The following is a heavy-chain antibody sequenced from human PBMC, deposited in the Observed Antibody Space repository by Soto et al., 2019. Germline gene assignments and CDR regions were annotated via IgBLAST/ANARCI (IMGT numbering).Heavy chain of an antibody. CDR1: GGTVSSYA. CDR2: IIPIFGTA. J-gene: IGHJ3*02. Sequence: SVKVSCKAAGGTVSSYAISWVRQAPGQGLEWMGGIIPIFGTANYSQKFQRRVTITADESTSTAYMELSSLRSEDTAVYYCARDLDSRYSSVYRDAFDIWGQGTMVTVS. CDR3: ARDLDSRYSSVYRDAFDI. V-gene: IGHV1-69*13. D-gene: IGHD3-22*01.